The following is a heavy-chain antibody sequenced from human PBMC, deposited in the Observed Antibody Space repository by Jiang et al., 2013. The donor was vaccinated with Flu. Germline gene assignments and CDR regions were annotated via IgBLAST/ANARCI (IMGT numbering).Heavy chain of an antibody. J-gene: IGHJ4*02. CDR1: GGTSSSYT. CDR2: ILPIAGMA. D-gene: IGHD2-21*01. V-gene: IGHV1-69*17. Sequence: GAEVKKPGSSVKVSCKASGGTSSSYTIIWVRQAPGQGLEWMGGILPIAGMADYAQKFQDRVTITADKSTSAAYMEFSSLRSEDTAVYYCARAASCGGDCYFFDSWGQGTLVTVSS. CDR3: ARAASCGGDCYFFDS.